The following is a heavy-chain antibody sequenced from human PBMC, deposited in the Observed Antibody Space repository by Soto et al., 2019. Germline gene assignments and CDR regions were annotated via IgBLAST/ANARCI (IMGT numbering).Heavy chain of an antibody. CDR3: ARFNSGYGMDV. CDR1: GFSFDDYV. J-gene: IGHJ6*02. CDR2: ITWNSGTI. V-gene: IGHV3-9*01. Sequence: GGSLRLSCAVSGFSFDDYVMHWVRQAPGKGLEWVSGITWNSGTIAYADSVKGRFTISRDNAKNSLYLQMNSLRAEDTAVYYCARFNSGYGMDVWGQGTTVTVSS. D-gene: IGHD6-19*01.